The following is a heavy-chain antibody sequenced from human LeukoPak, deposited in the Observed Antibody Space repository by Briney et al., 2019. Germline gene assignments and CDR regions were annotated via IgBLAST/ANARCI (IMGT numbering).Heavy chain of an antibody. CDR3: ARGSPVAGNDY. V-gene: IGHV3-48*03. CDR1: GFTFSSYE. CDR2: ISSSGSTI. J-gene: IGHJ4*02. Sequence: GGSLRLSCAASGFTFSSYEMNWVRQAPGKGLEWVSYISSSGSTIYYADSVKGRFTISRDSAKNSLYLQMNSLRAEDTAVYYCARGSPVAGNDYWGQGTLVTVSS. D-gene: IGHD6-19*01.